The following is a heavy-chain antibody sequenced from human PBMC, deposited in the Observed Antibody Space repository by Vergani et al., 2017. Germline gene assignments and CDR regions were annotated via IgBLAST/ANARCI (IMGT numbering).Heavy chain of an antibody. D-gene: IGHD3-10*01. CDR2: IKSDGSIT. Sequence: EVQLVESGGGLIHPGGSLRLSCEGSGFSFSGHWMHWVRQSPEKGLVWVSRIKSDGSITNYADSVKGRFTISRDNAKNTLYLEMNSLRGEDTAVYYCAKDSGITMGGAPVTRLDHWGRGTLVTVSS. V-gene: IGHV3-74*01. J-gene: IGHJ4*02. CDR3: AKDSGITMGGAPVTRLDH. CDR1: GFSFSGHW.